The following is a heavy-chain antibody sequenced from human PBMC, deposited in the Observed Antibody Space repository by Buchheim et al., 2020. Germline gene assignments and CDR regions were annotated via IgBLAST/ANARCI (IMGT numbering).Heavy chain of an antibody. J-gene: IGHJ5*02. CDR2: VNTDMTTI. CDR1: GFTFRNYW. V-gene: IGHV3-74*01. Sequence: DVQLVESGGTLVQPGGSLRLSCAASGFTFRNYWMHWVRQAPGKGLVWVARVNTDMTTINYADSVRGRFTISRDNARNTLFLQLDNLTAYDKGLHYCARQVRDILGLHNYLDPLGQGTLVNGSS. D-gene: IGHD1-1*01. CDR3: ARQVRDILGLHNYLDP.